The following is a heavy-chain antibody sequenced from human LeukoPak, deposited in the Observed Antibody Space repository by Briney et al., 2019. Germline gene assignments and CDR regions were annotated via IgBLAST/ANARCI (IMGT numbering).Heavy chain of an antibody. D-gene: IGHD4-17*01. J-gene: IGHJ4*02. CDR2: ISGSGGST. V-gene: IGHV3-23*01. CDR3: AKDQDYGDYFDY. CDR1: GFTFSSYA. Sequence: PGGSLRLSCAASGFTFSSYAMSWVRQAPGKGLEWVSAISGSGGSTYYTDSVKGRFTISRDNSKNTLYLQMNSLRAEDTAVYYCAKDQDYGDYFDYWGQGTLVTVSS.